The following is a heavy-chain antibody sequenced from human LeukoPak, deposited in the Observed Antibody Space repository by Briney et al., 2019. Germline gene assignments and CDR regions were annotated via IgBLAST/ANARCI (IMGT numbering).Heavy chain of an antibody. Sequence: SETLSLTCTVSGGSISSSGYYWGWIRQPPGKGLEWIGSIYYSGSTYYNPSLKSRVTISIDTSKNQFSLKLSSVTAADTAVYYCARGGTTVTYWYFDLWGRGTLVTVSS. CDR1: GGSISSSGYY. CDR2: IYYSGST. J-gene: IGHJ2*01. D-gene: IGHD4-17*01. CDR3: ARGGTTVTYWYFDL. V-gene: IGHV4-39*07.